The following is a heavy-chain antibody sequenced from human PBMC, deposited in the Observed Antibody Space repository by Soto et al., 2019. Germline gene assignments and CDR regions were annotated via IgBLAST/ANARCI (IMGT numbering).Heavy chain of an antibody. V-gene: IGHV1-18*01. J-gene: IGHJ5*02. CDR2: ISAYNYNT. CDR1: GYTFTSYG. D-gene: IGHD1-26*01. Sequence: QVQLVQSGAEVKKPGASVKVSCKASGYTFTSYGLSWVRQAPGQGLEWMGRISAYNYNTTYAQKLQGRVTMTTDTSTSTAYMGPTSLRPDDTAVYYCARVVGALGHWFDPWGQGTLVTVSS. CDR3: ARVVGALGHWFDP.